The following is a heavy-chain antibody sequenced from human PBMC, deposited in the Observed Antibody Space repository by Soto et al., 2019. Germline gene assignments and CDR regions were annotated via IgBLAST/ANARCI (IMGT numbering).Heavy chain of an antibody. V-gene: IGHV4-4*02. Sequence: QVQLQESGPGLVKPSGTLSLTCAVSSGSIFSSNWWSWVRQPPGKGLEWIGDTRNSGGANYNPSLKSRVTTSVDKSTNQLFLNLNTVTAADTAVYYCASHLTMTGTRGFDHWGLGTRVTGSS. J-gene: IGHJ4*02. D-gene: IGHD3-9*01. CDR3: ASHLTMTGTRGFDH. CDR1: SGSIFSSNW. CDR2: TRNSGGA.